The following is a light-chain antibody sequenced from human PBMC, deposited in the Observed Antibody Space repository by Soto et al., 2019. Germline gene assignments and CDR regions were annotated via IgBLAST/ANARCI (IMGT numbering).Light chain of an antibody. CDR1: QSLNNW. CDR2: KAS. J-gene: IGKJ1*01. Sequence: DIQMTQFPSTLSASVGDRVTITCRASQSLNNWLAWYQQKPGNAPKVLIYKASNLESGVPSRFSGSGSGTEFTLTITSLQPDDLATYYRQQYNSYSWTFGQGTKVEIK. V-gene: IGKV1-5*03. CDR3: QQYNSYSWT.